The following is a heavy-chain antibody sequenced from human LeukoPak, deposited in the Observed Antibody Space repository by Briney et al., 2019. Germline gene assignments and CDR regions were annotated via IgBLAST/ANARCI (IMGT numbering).Heavy chain of an antibody. J-gene: IGHJ4*02. CDR3: AKSRGHSGYDSFDY. CDR1: GFTFSSYT. D-gene: IGHD5-12*01. Sequence: PRGSLRLSCAASGFTFSSYTMSWVRHAPGKGLEWVSAISGSGGSTYYADSVKGRFTISRDNSKNTLYLQMNSLRAEDTAVNYCAKSRGHSGYDSFDYWGQGTLVTVSS. CDR2: ISGSGGST. V-gene: IGHV3-23*01.